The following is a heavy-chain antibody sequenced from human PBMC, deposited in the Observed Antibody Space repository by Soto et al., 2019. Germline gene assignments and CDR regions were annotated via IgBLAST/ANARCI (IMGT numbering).Heavy chain of an antibody. J-gene: IGHJ6*02. CDR2: IKSKTDGGTT. Sequence: PGGSLRLSWAAFGFTFSTPGMNWVRQAQGKGLEWVGRIKSKTDGGTTDYAAPVKGRFTISRDDSKNTLYLQMNSLKTEDTAVYYCTTDWEAVAGNRYYYYGMDVWGQGTTVTVSS. V-gene: IGHV3-15*07. CDR1: GFTFSTPG. D-gene: IGHD6-19*01. CDR3: TTDWEAVAGNRYYYYGMDV.